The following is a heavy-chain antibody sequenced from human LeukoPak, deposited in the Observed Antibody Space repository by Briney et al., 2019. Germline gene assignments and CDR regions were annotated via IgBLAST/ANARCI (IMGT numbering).Heavy chain of an antibody. CDR3: ARLTGSGYYSIDY. D-gene: IGHD3-22*01. CDR1: GYTFTSYG. J-gene: IGHJ4*02. V-gene: IGHV1-18*01. CDR2: ISAYNGNT. Sequence: GASVKVSCKASGYTFTSYGISWVRQAPGQGLEWMGWISAYNGNTNYAQKFQGRVTITADKSTSTAYMELSSLRSEDTAVYYCARLTGSGYYSIDYWGQGTLVTVSS.